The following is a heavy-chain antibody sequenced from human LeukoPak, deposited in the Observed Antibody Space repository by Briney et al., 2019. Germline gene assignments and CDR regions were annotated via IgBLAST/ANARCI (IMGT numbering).Heavy chain of an antibody. J-gene: IGHJ4*02. D-gene: IGHD3-22*01. CDR3: ARRSSSGYYYDY. Sequence: GGSLRLSCAASGFTVSSNYMSWVRQAPGKGLEWVSVIYSGGSTYYADSVKGRFTISRDNSKNTLYLQMNSLRAEDTAVYYCARRSSSGYYYDYWGQGTLVTVSS. CDR2: IYSGGST. CDR1: GFTVSSNY. V-gene: IGHV3-53*01.